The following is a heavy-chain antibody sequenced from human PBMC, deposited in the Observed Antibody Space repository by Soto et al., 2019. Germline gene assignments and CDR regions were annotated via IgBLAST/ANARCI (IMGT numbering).Heavy chain of an antibody. V-gene: IGHV5-10-1*01. CDR3: SRRSGPQYGMDV. D-gene: IGHD6-25*01. CDR1: GYSFTSYW. CDR2: IDPSDSYT. J-gene: IGHJ6*02. Sequence: GESLKISCKGSGYSFTSYWISWVRQMPGKGLEWMGRIDPSDSYTNYSPSFQGHVTISADKSISTAYLQWSSLKASDTAMYYFSRRSGPQYGMDVWGQGTTVPVSS.